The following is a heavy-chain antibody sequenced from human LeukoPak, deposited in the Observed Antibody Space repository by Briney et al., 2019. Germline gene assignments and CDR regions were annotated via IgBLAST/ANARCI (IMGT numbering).Heavy chain of an antibody. J-gene: IGHJ4*02. CDR2: ISGSGGST. CDR3: AKDPRPLIVVVVATTGPPEH. D-gene: IGHD2-15*01. V-gene: IGHV3-23*01. Sequence: GGSLRXSXAXSGFTFSSYAMSWVRQAPGKGLEWVSAISGSGGSTYYADSVKGRFTISRDNSKNTLYLQMNSLRAEDTAVYYCAKDPRPLIVVVVATTGPPEHWGQGTLVTVSS. CDR1: GFTFSSYA.